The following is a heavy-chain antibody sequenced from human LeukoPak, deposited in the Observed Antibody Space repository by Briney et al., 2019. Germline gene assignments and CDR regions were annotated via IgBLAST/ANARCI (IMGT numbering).Heavy chain of an antibody. CDR3: ARGFRGVIITAYYYYYYMDV. J-gene: IGHJ6*03. D-gene: IGHD3-10*01. Sequence: ASVKVSCKASGYTFTSYDINWVRQATGQGLEWMGWMNTNSGNTGYAQKFQGRVTMTRNTSISTAYMELSSLRSEDTAVYYCARGFRGVIITAYYYYYYMDVWGKGTTVTVSS. CDR2: MNTNSGNT. CDR1: GYTFTSYD. V-gene: IGHV1-8*01.